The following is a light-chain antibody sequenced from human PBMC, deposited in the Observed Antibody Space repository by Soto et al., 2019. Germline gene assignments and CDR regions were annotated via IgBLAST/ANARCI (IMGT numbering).Light chain of an antibody. J-gene: IGKJ2*03. CDR2: DAS. CDR3: HQNGNLPPS. Sequence: DIPMTQSPSSLSASAGDRVNITCQASQDISNCLNWYQQKPGKAPKLLIYDASKLETGVPSRFSGSGCGTDFTFTISRLPPGDIATYYGHQNGNLPPSFGRGTKLVIK. V-gene: IGKV1-33*01. CDR1: QDISNC.